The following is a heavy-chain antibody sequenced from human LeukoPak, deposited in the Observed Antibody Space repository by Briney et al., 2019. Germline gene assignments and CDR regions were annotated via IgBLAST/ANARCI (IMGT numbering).Heavy chain of an antibody. CDR1: GFTFSSYG. J-gene: IGHJ3*02. V-gene: IGHV3-33*01. CDR3: ARARITMIVEAFDI. CDR2: IWYDGSNK. D-gene: IGHD3-22*01. Sequence: PGRSLRLSCAASGFTFSSYGMHWVRQAPGKGLEWVAVIWYDGSNKYYADSVKGRFTISRDNSKNTPYLQMNSLRAEDTAVYYCARARITMIVEAFDIWGQGTMVTVSS.